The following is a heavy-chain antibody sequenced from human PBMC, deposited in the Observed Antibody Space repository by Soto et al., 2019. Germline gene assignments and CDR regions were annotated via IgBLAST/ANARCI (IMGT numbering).Heavy chain of an antibody. J-gene: IGHJ5*02. CDR1: GASISSSYW. D-gene: IGHD2-15*01. CDR3: TTLPPRIVVKVPELPT. CDR2: IYHTGTT. Sequence: PSETLSLTCVVSGASISSSYWWTWVRQTPGKRLEWIGQIYHTGTTNYNPSLESRVAMSVDKSNNEFSLKLTSVSAADTAVYYCTTLPPRIVVKVPELPTWGRGTLVTVSS. V-gene: IGHV4-4*02.